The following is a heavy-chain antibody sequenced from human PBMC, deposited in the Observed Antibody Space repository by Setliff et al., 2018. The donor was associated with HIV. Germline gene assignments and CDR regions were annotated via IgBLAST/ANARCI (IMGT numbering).Heavy chain of an antibody. CDR2: IYHSGSI. Sequence: SETLSLTCAVSAYSISSGYYWGWIRQPPGKGLEWIGSIYHSGSIYYNPSLKSRVTISVDTSKNQFSLKLSSVTAADTAVYYCARGSKAAELFDYWGQGTLVTVSS. J-gene: IGHJ4*02. D-gene: IGHD6-13*01. CDR1: AYSISSGYY. V-gene: IGHV4-38-2*01. CDR3: ARGSKAAELFDY.